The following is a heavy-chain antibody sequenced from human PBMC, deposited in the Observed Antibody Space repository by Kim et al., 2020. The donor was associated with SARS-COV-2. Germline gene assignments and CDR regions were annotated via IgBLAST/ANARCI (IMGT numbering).Heavy chain of an antibody. CDR3: ARLSPPYYSNYVGGAFDI. D-gene: IGHD4-4*01. V-gene: IGHV5-51*01. CDR2: IYPGDSDT. CDR1: GYSFTSYW. J-gene: IGHJ3*02. Sequence: GESLKISCKGSGYSFTSYWIGWVRQMPGKGLEWMGIIYPGDSDTRYSPSFQGQVTISADKSISTAYLQWSSLKASDTAMYYCARLSPPYYSNYVGGAFDIWGQGTLVTVSS.